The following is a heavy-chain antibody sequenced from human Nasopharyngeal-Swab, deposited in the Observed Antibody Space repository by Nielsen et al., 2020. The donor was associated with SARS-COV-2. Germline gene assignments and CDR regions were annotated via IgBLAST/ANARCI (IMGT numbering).Heavy chain of an antibody. Sequence: SETLSLTCTVSGVSITSQYWSWIRQPPGKGLEWIGYISHNSGTSYNPSLKSRVTMFMDTSKNQFSLRLRSVTAADTALYYCTTDYYFDYWGQGTLVTVSS. CDR3: TTDYYFDY. CDR1: GVSITSQY. J-gene: IGHJ4*02. V-gene: IGHV4-59*11. CDR2: ISHNSGT.